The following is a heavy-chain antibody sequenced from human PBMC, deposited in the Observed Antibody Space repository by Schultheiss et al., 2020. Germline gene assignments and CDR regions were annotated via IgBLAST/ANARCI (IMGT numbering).Heavy chain of an antibody. J-gene: IGHJ6*03. CDR1: GGSFSGYY. Sequence: SETLSLTCAVYGGSFSGYYWSWIRQPPGKGLEWIGEINHSGSTNYNPSLKSRVTISVDTSKNQFSLKLSSVTAADTAVYYCARGYSQFPNYYYYYMDVWGKGTTVTVSS. D-gene: IGHD2-15*01. V-gene: IGHV4-34*01. CDR3: ARGYSQFPNYYYYYMDV. CDR2: INHSGST.